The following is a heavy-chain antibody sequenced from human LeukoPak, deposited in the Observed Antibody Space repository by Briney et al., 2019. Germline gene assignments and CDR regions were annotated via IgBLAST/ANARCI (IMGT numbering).Heavy chain of an antibody. CDR2: INAGNGNT. D-gene: IGHD2-2*01. V-gene: IGHV1-3*01. CDR3: ARDRAVVVPAARRANWFDP. Sequence: GASVKVSCKASGYTFTSYGISWVRQAPGQRLEWMGWINAGNGNTKYSQKFQGRVTITRDTSASTAYMELSSLRSEDTAVYYCARDRAVVVPAARRANWFDPWGQGTLVTVSS. J-gene: IGHJ5*02. CDR1: GYTFTSYG.